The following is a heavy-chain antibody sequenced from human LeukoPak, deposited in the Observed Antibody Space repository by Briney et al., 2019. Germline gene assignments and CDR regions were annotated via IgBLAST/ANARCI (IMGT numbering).Heavy chain of an antibody. D-gene: IGHD3-16*01. V-gene: IGHV4-39*01. CDR1: GGSISSYY. CDR3: ATTGFRGGYAYNANDAFDI. J-gene: IGHJ3*02. Sequence: SEILSLTCTVSGGSISSYYWGWIRQPPGKGLEWIGSIYYSGSTYYNPSLKSRVTISVDTSKNQFSLKLSSVTAADTAVYYCATTGFRGGYAYNANDAFDIWGQGTMVTVSS. CDR2: IYYSGST.